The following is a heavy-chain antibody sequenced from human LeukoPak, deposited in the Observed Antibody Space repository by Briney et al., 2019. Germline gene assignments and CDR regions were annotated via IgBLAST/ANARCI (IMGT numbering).Heavy chain of an antibody. V-gene: IGHV4-59*11. Sequence: SETLSLTCTVSGGSISSHYWTWIRQSPVKGLEWIGDISNSGSTSYNPSLKSRVTVSIDTSKNQFSLKLSSVTAADTAVYYCGRDALVGYFSYYYMDVWGKGTTVTVSS. J-gene: IGHJ6*03. CDR3: GRDALVGYFSYYYMDV. CDR1: GGSISSHY. CDR2: ISNSGST. D-gene: IGHD2-15*01.